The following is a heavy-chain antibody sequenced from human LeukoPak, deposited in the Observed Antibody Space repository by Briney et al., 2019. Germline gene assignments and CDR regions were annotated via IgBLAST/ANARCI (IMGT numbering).Heavy chain of an antibody. D-gene: IGHD1-26*01. Sequence: GGSLGLFCAGFGFTFCKKCMGWVRPAPGKGLEWVSGMCGSGDSSSYADSVKGRFTISRDISKNTLYLQMNSLGVEDTAVYYCAKNKWERSGAFDIWGQGTMVTVSS. CDR2: MCGSGDSS. J-gene: IGHJ3*02. V-gene: IGHV3-23*01. CDR1: GFTFCKKC. CDR3: AKNKWERSGAFDI.